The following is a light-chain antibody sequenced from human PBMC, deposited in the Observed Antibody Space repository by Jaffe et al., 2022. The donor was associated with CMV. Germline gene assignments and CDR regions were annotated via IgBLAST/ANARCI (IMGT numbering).Light chain of an antibody. V-gene: IGLV3-21*04. Sequence: SYVLTQPPSVSVAPGKTARITCGGNNIGSKSVHWYQQKPGQAPVLVIYYDSDRPSGIPERFSGSNSGNTATLTISRVEAGDEADYYCQVWDSSSDPGLYVFGTGTKVTVL. CDR1: NIGSKS. CDR2: YDS. CDR3: QVWDSSSDPGLYV. J-gene: IGLJ1*01.